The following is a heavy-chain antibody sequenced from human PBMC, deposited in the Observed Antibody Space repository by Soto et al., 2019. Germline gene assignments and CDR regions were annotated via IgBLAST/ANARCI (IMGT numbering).Heavy chain of an antibody. J-gene: IGHJ4*02. CDR2: IYHSGST. Sequence: SETLSLTCAVSGGSISSGGYSWSWIRQPPGKGLEWIGYIYHSGSTYYNPSLKSRVTISVDRSKNQFSLKLSSVTAADTAVYYCARGQGGSADYWGQGALVTVSS. CDR1: GGSISSGGYS. CDR3: ARGQGGSADY. V-gene: IGHV4-30-2*01. D-gene: IGHD3-16*01.